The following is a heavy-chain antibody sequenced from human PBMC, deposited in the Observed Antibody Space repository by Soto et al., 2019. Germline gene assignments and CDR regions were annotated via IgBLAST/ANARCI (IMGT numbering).Heavy chain of an antibody. J-gene: IGHJ6*02. CDR2: IIPYNDNT. Sequence: SGYIFRDYGINWVRLAPGQGLEWMGWIIPYNDNTKYAENFQGRVTLTTDTSTNTVYMELRGLTPDDTGVYFCARKPYSHYYGMDIWGQGTSVTVSS. V-gene: IGHV1-18*01. D-gene: IGHD2-21*01. CDR1: GYIFRDYG. CDR3: ARKPYSHYYGMDI.